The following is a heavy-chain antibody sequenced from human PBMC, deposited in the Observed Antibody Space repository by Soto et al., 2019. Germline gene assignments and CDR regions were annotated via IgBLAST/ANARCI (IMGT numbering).Heavy chain of an antibody. D-gene: IGHD2-15*01. CDR1: GGSISSSTYY. Sequence: SETLSLTCTVSGGSISSSTYYWSWIRQHPGKGLEWIGYIYYSGSTYYNPSLKSRVTISVDTSKNQFSLKLSSVTAADTAVYYCARSVGYCSGGSCHPNFDYWGQGTLVTVSS. J-gene: IGHJ4*02. CDR2: IYYSGST. CDR3: ARSVGYCSGGSCHPNFDY. V-gene: IGHV4-31*03.